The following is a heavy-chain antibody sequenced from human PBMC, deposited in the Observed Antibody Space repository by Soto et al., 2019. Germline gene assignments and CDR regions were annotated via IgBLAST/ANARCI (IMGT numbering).Heavy chain of an antibody. Sequence: SVKVSCKASGCTFSSYAISWVRQAPGQGLEWMGGIIPIFGTANYAQKFQGRVTITADESTSTAYMELSRLRSEGEDVYECARDREQSWLDYYYGMDVWGQGTTVTVSS. CDR3: ARDREQSWLDYYYGMDV. V-gene: IGHV1-69*13. CDR2: IIPIFGTA. CDR1: GCTFSSYA. J-gene: IGHJ6*02. D-gene: IGHD1-26*01.